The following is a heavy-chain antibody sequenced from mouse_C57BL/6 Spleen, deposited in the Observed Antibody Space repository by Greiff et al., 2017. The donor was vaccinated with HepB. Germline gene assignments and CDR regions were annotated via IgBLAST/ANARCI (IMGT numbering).Heavy chain of an antibody. J-gene: IGHJ2*01. D-gene: IGHD1-1*01. CDR1: GFTFSSYA. V-gene: IGHV5-9-1*02. Sequence: EVMLVESGEGLVKPGGSLKLSCAASGFTFSSYAMSWVRQTPEKRLEWVAYISSGGDYIYYADTVKGRFTISRDNARNTLYLQMSSLKSEDTAMYYCTRDFPYYYGGSSFDYWGQGTTLTVSS. CDR2: ISSGGDYI. CDR3: TRDFPYYYGGSSFDY.